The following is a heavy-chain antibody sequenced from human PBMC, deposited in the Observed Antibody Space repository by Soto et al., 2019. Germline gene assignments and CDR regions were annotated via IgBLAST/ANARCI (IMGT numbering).Heavy chain of an antibody. Sequence: SETLSLTCTVSGGSISSGDYYWSWIRQPPGRGLEWIGYIYYSGSTYYNPSLKSRVTISVDTSKNQFSLKLSSVTAADTAVYYCARDCGYSYGCSSGGMDVWGQGTTVTVS. CDR2: IYYSGST. CDR3: ARDCGYSYGCSSGGMDV. J-gene: IGHJ6*02. D-gene: IGHD5-18*01. CDR1: GGSISSGDYY. V-gene: IGHV4-30-4*01.